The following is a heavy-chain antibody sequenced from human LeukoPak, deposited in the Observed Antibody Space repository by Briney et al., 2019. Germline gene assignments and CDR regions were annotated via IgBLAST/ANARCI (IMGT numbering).Heavy chain of an antibody. V-gene: IGHV3-21*04. CDR2: ISTGSSYI. J-gene: IGHJ4*02. D-gene: IGHD5-18*01. Sequence: GGSLRLSCAASGFTFSSYSMSWVRQAPGKGLEWVSSISTGSSYIYYADSVKGRFTISRDNSKNTLYLQMNNVRVEDTAVYFCARYHTALNYWGQGTLVTASS. CDR3: ARYHTALNY. CDR1: GFTFSSYS.